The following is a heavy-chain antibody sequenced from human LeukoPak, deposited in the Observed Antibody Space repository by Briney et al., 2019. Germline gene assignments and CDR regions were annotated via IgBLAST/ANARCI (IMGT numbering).Heavy chain of an antibody. D-gene: IGHD4-17*01. J-gene: IGHJ4*02. V-gene: IGHV4-4*07. CDR2: IYTSGST. CDR1: DASITNYY. CDR3: ARVRYGDFDY. Sequence: PSDTLSLTCTVSDASITNYYWGWIRQPAGKGLEWIGRIYTSGSTDYNPSLRSRLTISVDTSKNQFSLKLSSVTAADTAVYYCARVRYGDFDYWGQGTLVTVSS.